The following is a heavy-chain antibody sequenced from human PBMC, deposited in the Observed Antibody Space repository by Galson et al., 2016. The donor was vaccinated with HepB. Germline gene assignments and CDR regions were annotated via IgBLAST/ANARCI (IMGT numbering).Heavy chain of an antibody. J-gene: IGHJ5*02. Sequence: SVKVSCKASGYTFSNYGITWVRQVPGQGLEWMGWISGHNGNTVYARKFQDRVTVTIDTSTTTAFMEMRSLTSDDTAVYYCARDWAEVFASADTWGQGTLVTVTS. CDR3: ARDWAEVFASADT. V-gene: IGHV1-18*04. D-gene: IGHD2-8*01. CDR1: GYTFSNYG. CDR2: ISGHNGNT.